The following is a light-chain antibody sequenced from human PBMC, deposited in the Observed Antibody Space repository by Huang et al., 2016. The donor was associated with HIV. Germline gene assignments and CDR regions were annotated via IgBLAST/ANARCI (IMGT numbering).Light chain of an antibody. CDR3: QQYNNWPPDT. Sequence: IVMTQSPATLSVSPGERATLSCRASQIVSNSLAWYQQKPGQAPRLLIYAASTRATGIPARFSGTGSGTAFTLTISSLQSEDFAVYYCQQYNNWPPDTFGQGTKLEIK. CDR1: QIVSNS. J-gene: IGKJ2*01. CDR2: AAS. V-gene: IGKV3-15*01.